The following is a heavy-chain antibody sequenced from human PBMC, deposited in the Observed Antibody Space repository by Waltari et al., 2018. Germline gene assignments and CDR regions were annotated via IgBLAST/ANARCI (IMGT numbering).Heavy chain of an antibody. CDR1: GGSFSGYY. CDR3: ALGQWLASYYYYYGMDV. D-gene: IGHD6-19*01. CDR2: INHSGST. J-gene: IGHJ6*02. V-gene: IGHV4-34*01. Sequence: QVQLQQWGAGLLKPSETLSLTCAVYGGSFSGYYWSWIRQPPGKGLEWIGEINHSGSTNYNPSLKSRVTISVDTSKNQFSLKLSSVTAADTAVYYCALGQWLASYYYYYGMDVWGQGTTVTVSS.